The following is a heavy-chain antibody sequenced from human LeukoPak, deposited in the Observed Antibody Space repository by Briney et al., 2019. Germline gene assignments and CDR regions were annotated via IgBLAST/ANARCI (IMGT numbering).Heavy chain of an antibody. CDR1: GYTFTSYG. V-gene: IGHV1-18*01. CDR3: ARTLPLQQLVPSDAFDI. D-gene: IGHD6-13*01. J-gene: IGHJ3*02. Sequence: GASVKVSCKASGYTFTSYGISWVRQAPGQGLEWMGWISAYNGNTNYAQKLQGRVTMTTDTSTSTAYMELRSLRSDDTAVYYCARTLPLQQLVPSDAFDIWGQGTMVTVSS. CDR2: ISAYNGNT.